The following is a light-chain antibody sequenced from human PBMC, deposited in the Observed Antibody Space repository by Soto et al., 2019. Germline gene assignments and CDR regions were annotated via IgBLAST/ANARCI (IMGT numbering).Light chain of an antibody. CDR2: ASS. J-gene: IGKJ5*01. CDR1: QGISSW. V-gene: IGKV1-12*01. Sequence: DIQMPPSPSSVSASVGDRVTITCRASQGISSWLAWYQQKPGKDPKFLIYASSTLQSGVPSRFSGSASGTAFTLTISNLQPEDFANYYCQRAYSFPITFGQGTRLEIK. CDR3: QRAYSFPIT.